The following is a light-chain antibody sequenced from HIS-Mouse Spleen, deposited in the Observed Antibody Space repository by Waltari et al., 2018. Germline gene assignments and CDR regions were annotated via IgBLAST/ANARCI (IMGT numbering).Light chain of an antibody. CDR1: QSVLYSPNNKNY. J-gene: IGKJ2*01. CDR3: QQYYSTPYT. Sequence: DIVMTQSPDSLAVSLGERATINCKSSQSVLYSPNNKNYLAWYQQKPGQPPKLLIYWASTRESGVPDRFSGSRSGTDFTLTMSNLQAEDVAVYYCQQYYSTPYTFGQGTKLEIK. V-gene: IGKV4-1*01. CDR2: WAS.